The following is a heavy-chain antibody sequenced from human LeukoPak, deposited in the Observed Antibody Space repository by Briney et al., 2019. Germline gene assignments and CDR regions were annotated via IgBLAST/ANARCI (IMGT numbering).Heavy chain of an antibody. D-gene: IGHD4-17*01. J-gene: IGHJ5*02. CDR3: ARDSRYGDYNWFDP. CDR1: SGSLSGYY. CDR2: INHSGGT. Sequence: SETLSLTCAVYSGSLSGYYGSWIRQSPGKGLEWIGEINHSGGTNYNPSLKSRVTISVDTSKNQFSLNLSSVTAADTAVYYCARDSRYGDYNWFDPWGQGTLVTVSS. V-gene: IGHV4-34*01.